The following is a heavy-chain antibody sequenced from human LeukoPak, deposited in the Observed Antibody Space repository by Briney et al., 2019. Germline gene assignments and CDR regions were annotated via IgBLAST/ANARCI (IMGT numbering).Heavy chain of an antibody. Sequence: SETLSLTCTVSGGSISSYYWSWIRQPPGKGLEWIGYIYYGGSTNYNPSLKSRVTISVDTSKNQFSLKLSSVTAADTAVYYCASTSYGSGDAIWGQGTMVTVSS. D-gene: IGHD3-10*01. V-gene: IGHV4-59*01. CDR2: IYYGGST. CDR1: GGSISSYY. CDR3: ASTSYGSGDAI. J-gene: IGHJ3*02.